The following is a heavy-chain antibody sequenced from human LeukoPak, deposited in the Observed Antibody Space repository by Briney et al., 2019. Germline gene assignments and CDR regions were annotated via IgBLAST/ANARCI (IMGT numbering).Heavy chain of an antibody. CDR2: IYYSGST. Sequence: SETLSLTCAVSGGSISSGGYSWSWIRQPPGKGLEWIGYIYYSGSTYYNPSLKSRVTISVDKSKNQFSLKLSSVTAADTAVYYCAQLLLWFGEGNWVDPLCQGTLVNVSS. CDR1: GGSISSGGYS. V-gene: IGHV4-30-4*07. CDR3: AQLLLWFGEGNWVDP. D-gene: IGHD3-10*01. J-gene: IGHJ5*02.